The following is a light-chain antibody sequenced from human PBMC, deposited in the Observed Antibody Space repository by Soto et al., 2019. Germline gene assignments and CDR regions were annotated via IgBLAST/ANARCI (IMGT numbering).Light chain of an antibody. V-gene: IGLV2-14*01. CDR3: SSYTSTTTYVL. CDR2: DVS. CDR1: SSDGGGYNY. Sequence: QSALTQPASVSGSPGQSITISCTGTSSDGGGYNYVSWYQQHPDTAPKLMIFDVSNRPSGVSNRFSGSKSGNTASLTISGLQTEDEADYYCSSYTSTTTYVLFGGGTKVTVL. J-gene: IGLJ2*01.